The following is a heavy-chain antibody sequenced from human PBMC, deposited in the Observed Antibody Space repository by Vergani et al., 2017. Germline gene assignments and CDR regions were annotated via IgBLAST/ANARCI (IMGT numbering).Heavy chain of an antibody. V-gene: IGHV4-61*02. D-gene: IGHD2-8*02. J-gene: IGHJ3*01. CDR2: ISASGNA. CDR1: GGSISAGYYF. CDR3: ARRSRGYYTGGKVHPLRTAFDV. Sequence: QVQLQASGPGRVKPSQTLSLTCTMSGGSISAGYYFWSWIRQPAGKGLEWLGHISASGNASHSPSRKTRVSMSVDTSKNQFSLTVTSVTAADTAIYLSARRSRGYYTGGKVHPLRTAFDVWGHGTVVTVSS.